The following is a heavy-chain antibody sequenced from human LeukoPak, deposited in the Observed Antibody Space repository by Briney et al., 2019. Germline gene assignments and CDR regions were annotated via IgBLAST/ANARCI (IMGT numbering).Heavy chain of an antibody. D-gene: IGHD3-16*01. CDR2: IKEDGSER. CDR1: AFIFSGHW. Sequence: PGGSLRLSCEGSAFIFSGHWMNWVRQTPGKGLEWVASIKEDGSERQYVDSVKGRFSISRDNTKGSLFLQLNSLRAEDTAVYYCAKTSDYSQYYFDYWGQGTLVTVSS. J-gene: IGHJ4*02. CDR3: AKTSDYSQYYFDY. V-gene: IGHV3-7*03.